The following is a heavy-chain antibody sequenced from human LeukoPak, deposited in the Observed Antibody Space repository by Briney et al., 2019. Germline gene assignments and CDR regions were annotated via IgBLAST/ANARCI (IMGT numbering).Heavy chain of an antibody. D-gene: IGHD3-10*01. CDR3: ARTTMVRGTYYMDV. J-gene: IGHJ6*03. CDR2: IYYSGHT. CDR1: GGSISSYY. Sequence: SETLSLTCTVSGGSISSYYWSWIRQPPGKGLEWIGYIYYSGHTNYNPSLKSRVTISVDTSKNQFSLKLSSVTAADTAVYYCARTTMVRGTYYMDVWGKGTTVIISS. V-gene: IGHV4-59*01.